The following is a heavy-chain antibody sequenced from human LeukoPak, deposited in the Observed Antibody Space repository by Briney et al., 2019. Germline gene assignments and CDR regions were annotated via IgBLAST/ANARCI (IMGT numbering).Heavy chain of an antibody. V-gene: IGHV3-9*01. CDR1: GFIFGDYA. D-gene: IGHD6-19*01. J-gene: IGHJ4*02. Sequence: PGGSLRLSCAASGFIFGDYAMHWVRQAPGKGLEWVSGISWNSGSIGYADSVKGRFTISRDNAKNSLYLQMNSLRTEDTAVYYCAREAVAGLYYFDYWGQGTLVTVSS. CDR3: AREAVAGLYYFDY. CDR2: ISWNSGSI.